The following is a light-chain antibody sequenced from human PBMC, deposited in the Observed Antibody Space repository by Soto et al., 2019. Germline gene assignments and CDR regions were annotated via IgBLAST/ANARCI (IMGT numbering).Light chain of an antibody. CDR3: QQRSNWLFT. CDR1: QSVSSN. CDR2: GAS. Sequence: EIVMTQSPATLSVSPGERATLSCRASQSVSSNLAWYQQKPGQAPRLLIYGASTRATGIPARFSGSGSGTDFTLTISSLEPEDFAVYYCQQRSNWLFTFGGGTKVEIK. V-gene: IGKV3-11*01. J-gene: IGKJ4*01.